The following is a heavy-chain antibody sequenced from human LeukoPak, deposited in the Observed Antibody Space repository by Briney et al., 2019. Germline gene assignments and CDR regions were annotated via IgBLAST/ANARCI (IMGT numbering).Heavy chain of an antibody. D-gene: IGHD6-19*01. CDR3: ARDRSGYSSGWYHLAY. CDR2: IYYSGST. Sequence: SETLSLTCTVSGGSISSFYWSWIRQPPGKGLEWIGYIYYSGSTGYNPSLKSRVTILVDTSKNQFSLKLSSVTAADTAVYYCARDRSGYSSGWYHLAYWGQGTLVTVSS. V-gene: IGHV4-59*01. J-gene: IGHJ4*02. CDR1: GGSISSFY.